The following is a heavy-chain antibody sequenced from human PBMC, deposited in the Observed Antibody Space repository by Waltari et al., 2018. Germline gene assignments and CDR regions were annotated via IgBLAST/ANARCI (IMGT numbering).Heavy chain of an antibody. Sequence: QVQLQQWGAGLLKPSETLSLTCAVYGGSFSGYYWSWIRQSPGKGLEWIGEINHSGSTNYNPSLKSRVTISVDTSKNQFSLKLSSVTAADTAVYYCARVRGWPPPGWGQGTLVTVSS. J-gene: IGHJ4*02. CDR3: ARVRGWPPPG. V-gene: IGHV4-34*01. CDR2: INHSGST. CDR1: GGSFSGYY.